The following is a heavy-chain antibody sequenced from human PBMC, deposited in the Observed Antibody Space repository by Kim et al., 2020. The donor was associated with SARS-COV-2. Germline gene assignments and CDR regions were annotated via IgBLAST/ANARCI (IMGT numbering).Heavy chain of an antibody. D-gene: IGHD3-3*01. V-gene: IGHV3-30*18. CDR2: ISYDGSNK. Sequence: GGSLRLSCAASGFTFSSYGMHWVRQAPGKGLEWVAVISYDGSNKYYADSVKGRFTISRDNSKNTLYLQMNSLRAEDTAVYYCAKDRHLADDFWSGPTDYWGQGTLVTVSS. CDR3: AKDRHLADDFWSGPTDY. CDR1: GFTFSSYG. J-gene: IGHJ4*02.